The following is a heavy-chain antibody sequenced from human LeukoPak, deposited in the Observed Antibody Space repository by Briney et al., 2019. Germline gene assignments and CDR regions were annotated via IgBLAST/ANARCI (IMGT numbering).Heavy chain of an antibody. CDR3: VRGYSFGPYGMDV. D-gene: IGHD2-15*01. CDR1: GFPFSSYA. Sequence: GGSLRLSCSASGFPFSSYAMEWVRQAPGKGLEYVSSISDSGGSTYYADSVKGRFTISRDNSKNTLYLQMSSLRAEDTAVYFCVRGYSFGPYGMDVWGQGTTVTVSS. J-gene: IGHJ6*02. V-gene: IGHV3-64D*09. CDR2: ISDSGGST.